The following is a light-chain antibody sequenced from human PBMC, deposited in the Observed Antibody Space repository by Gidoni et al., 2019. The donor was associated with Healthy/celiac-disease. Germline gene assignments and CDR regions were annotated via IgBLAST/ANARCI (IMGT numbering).Light chain of an antibody. CDR1: QSVSSY. V-gene: IGKV3-11*01. CDR2: DAS. Sequence: EIVLTQSPATLSLSPGERATLSCRASQSVSSYLAWYQQKPGQAPRLRIYDASNRATGIPARFSGSGSGTDFTLTISSLEPEDFAVYYCQQRSNWPLTFGGETKVEIK. CDR3: QQRSNWPLT. J-gene: IGKJ4*01.